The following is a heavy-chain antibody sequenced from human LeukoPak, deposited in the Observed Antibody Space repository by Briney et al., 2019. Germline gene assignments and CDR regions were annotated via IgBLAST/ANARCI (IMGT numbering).Heavy chain of an antibody. J-gene: IGHJ5*02. D-gene: IGHD2-2*01. CDR1: GPRFTTYW. CDR3: ARSGVPGAMTWFDP. V-gene: IGHV5-51*01. Sequence: GASLQISCKASGPRFTTYWIGWVRQLPGKGLEWMGIIYPGDSDTRYSPSFQGQVTISADKSINTAYLQWRSLKASDTAMYYCARSGVPGAMTWFDPWGQGTLVTVSS. CDR2: IYPGDSDT.